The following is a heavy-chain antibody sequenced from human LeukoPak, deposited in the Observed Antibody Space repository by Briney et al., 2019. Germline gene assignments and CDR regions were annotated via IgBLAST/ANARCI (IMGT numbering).Heavy chain of an antibody. CDR2: IKQDGSEK. D-gene: IGHD6-13*01. Sequence: GGSLRLSCAASGFTVSSNYMSWVRQAPGKGLEWVANIKQDGSEKYYVDSVKGRFTISRDNTKNSLYLHMNSLRAEDTATYYCARDRVWTVLYWGQGTLVTVSS. CDR3: ARDRVWTVLY. CDR1: GFTVSSNY. J-gene: IGHJ4*02. V-gene: IGHV3-7*01.